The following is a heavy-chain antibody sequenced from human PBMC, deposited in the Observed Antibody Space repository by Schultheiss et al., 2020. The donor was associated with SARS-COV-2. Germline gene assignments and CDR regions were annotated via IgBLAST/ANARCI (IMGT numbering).Heavy chain of an antibody. J-gene: IGHJ6*02. Sequence: GGSLRLSCAASGFTFSSYSMNWVRQAPGKGLEWVAVIWYDGSNKYYADSVKGRFTISRDNSKNTLYLQMNSLRAEDTAVYYCARDRYGGHIPRYYYGMDVWGQGTTVTVSS. CDR2: IWYDGSNK. V-gene: IGHV3-33*08. CDR3: ARDRYGGHIPRYYYGMDV. D-gene: IGHD4-23*01. CDR1: GFTFSSYS.